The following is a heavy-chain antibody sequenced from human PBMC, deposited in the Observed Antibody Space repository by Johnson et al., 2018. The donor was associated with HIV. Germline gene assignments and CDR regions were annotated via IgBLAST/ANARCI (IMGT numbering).Heavy chain of an antibody. CDR3: ARVLGDYAYHI. D-gene: IGHD4-17*01. CDR1: GFTFSSYA. Sequence: QLVESGGGVVQPGRSLRLSCAASGFTFSSYAMHWVRQTPGKGLEWVSYISSGGRTIYYADSVKGRFTISRDNANNSLYLQMNSLRVEDTAVYYCARVLGDYAYHIWGQGTMVTVSS. J-gene: IGHJ3*02. V-gene: IGHV3-48*04. CDR2: ISSGGRTI.